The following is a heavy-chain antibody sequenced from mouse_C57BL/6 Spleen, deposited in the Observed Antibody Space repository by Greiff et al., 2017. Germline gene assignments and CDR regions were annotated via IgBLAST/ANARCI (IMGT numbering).Heavy chain of an antibody. D-gene: IGHD2-4*01. CDR2: IHPNSGST. CDR3: ARGGLHWYFDV. V-gene: IGHV1-64*01. Sequence: QVQLQQPGAELVKPGASVKLSCKASGYTFTSYWMHWVKQRPGQGLEWIGMIHPNSGSTNYNKKFKSKATLTVDKSSSTAYMQLSSLTSEDSAVYYCARGGLHWYFDVWGTGTTVTVSS. J-gene: IGHJ1*03. CDR1: GYTFTSYW.